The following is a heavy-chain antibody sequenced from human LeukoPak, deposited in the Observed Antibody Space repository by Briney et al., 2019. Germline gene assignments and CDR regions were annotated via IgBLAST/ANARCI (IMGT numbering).Heavy chain of an antibody. J-gene: IGHJ4*02. CDR2: LFSSGTSSGTT. Sequence: SETLSLTCTVSGGSFTSFYWSWVRQPAGKGLEWIGHLFSSGTSSGTTKYNPSFESRATISVDKSKNQFSLKLTSVTAADTAVYYCARYSGIYGHDNWGQGTLVTVSS. D-gene: IGHD3-10*01. CDR1: GGSFTSFY. V-gene: IGHV4-4*07. CDR3: ARYSGIYGHDN.